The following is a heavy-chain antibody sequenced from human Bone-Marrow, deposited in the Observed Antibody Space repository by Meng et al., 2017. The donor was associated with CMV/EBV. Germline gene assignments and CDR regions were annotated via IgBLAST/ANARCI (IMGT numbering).Heavy chain of an antibody. D-gene: IGHD3-10*01. V-gene: IGHV1-2*02. CDR1: GYTFTGYY. Sequence: SGYTFTGYYMHWVRQAPGQGLEWMGWINPNSGGTNYAQKFQGRVTMARDTSISTAYMELSRLRSDDTAVYYCAREMGMVRGVLNDYWGQGTLVTVSS. J-gene: IGHJ4*02. CDR3: AREMGMVRGVLNDY. CDR2: INPNSGGT.